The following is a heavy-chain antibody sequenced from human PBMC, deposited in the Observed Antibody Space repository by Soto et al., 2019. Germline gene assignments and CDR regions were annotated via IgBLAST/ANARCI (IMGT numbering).Heavy chain of an antibody. CDR3: AREKIPRGETAYYYGMDV. CDR1: GFTFSSYA. CDR2: ISYDGSNK. V-gene: IGHV3-30-3*01. Sequence: GGSLRLSCAASGFTFSSYAMHWVRQAPGKGLEWVAVISYDGSNKYYADSVKGRFTISRDNSKNTLYLQMNSLRAEDTAVYYCAREKIPRGETAYYYGMDVWGQGTTVTVSS. J-gene: IGHJ6*02. D-gene: IGHD2-21*01.